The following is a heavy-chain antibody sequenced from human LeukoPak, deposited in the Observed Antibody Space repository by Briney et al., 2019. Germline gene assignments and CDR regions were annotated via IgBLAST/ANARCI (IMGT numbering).Heavy chain of an antibody. Sequence: GGSLRLSCAASGFTFSSYGMHWVRQAPGKGLEWVAFIRYDGSNKYYADSVKGRFTISRDNSKNTLCLQMNSLRAEDTAVYYCAKVQGPYGDYGYFDYWGQGTLVTVSS. V-gene: IGHV3-30*02. CDR2: IRYDGSNK. CDR1: GFTFSSYG. J-gene: IGHJ4*02. CDR3: AKVQGPYGDYGYFDY. D-gene: IGHD4-17*01.